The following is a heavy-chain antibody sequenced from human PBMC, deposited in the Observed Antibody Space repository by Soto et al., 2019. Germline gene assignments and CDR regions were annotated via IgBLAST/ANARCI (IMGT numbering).Heavy chain of an antibody. CDR1: GFTVTNAW. V-gene: IGHV3-73*01. D-gene: IGHD4-17*01. Sequence: GGSLRLSCAASGFTVTNAWMNWVRQASGKGLEWVGRIKSKANSYATTYTASVKGRFTISRDDSKNTAYLQMNSLKTEDTAVYYCTRLPGDYVRGSWYFDLWGRGTLVTVSS. J-gene: IGHJ2*01. CDR2: IKSKANSYAT. CDR3: TRLPGDYVRGSWYFDL.